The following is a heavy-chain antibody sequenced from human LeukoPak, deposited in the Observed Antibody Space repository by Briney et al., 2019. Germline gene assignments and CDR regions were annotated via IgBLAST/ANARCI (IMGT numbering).Heavy chain of an antibody. CDR2: IYYNGYT. Sequence: SETLSLTCIVSGDSISSGGYYWTWIRQHPGKGLEWIGNIYYNGYTYYNPSHKSLVTIPVESSKYQFSLKLSSVTAADTAVYYCARETGISQNFDYWGQGTLVTVSS. CDR1: GDSISSGGYY. CDR3: ARETGISQNFDY. V-gene: IGHV4-31*01. J-gene: IGHJ4*02.